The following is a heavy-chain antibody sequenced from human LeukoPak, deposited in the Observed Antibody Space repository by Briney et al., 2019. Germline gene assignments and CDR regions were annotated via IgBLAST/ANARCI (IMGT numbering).Heavy chain of an antibody. V-gene: IGHV1-2*02. CDR2: INPNSGGT. Sequence: ASVKVSCKASGYTFTGYYIHWVRQAPGQGLEWMGWINPNSGGTNYAQKFQGRITMTRDTSISTAYMELSRLTSDDTAVYYCARDAIVRDYSNSDYWGQGTLVTVSS. CDR1: GYTFTGYY. J-gene: IGHJ4*02. CDR3: ARDAIVRDYSNSDY. D-gene: IGHD4-11*01.